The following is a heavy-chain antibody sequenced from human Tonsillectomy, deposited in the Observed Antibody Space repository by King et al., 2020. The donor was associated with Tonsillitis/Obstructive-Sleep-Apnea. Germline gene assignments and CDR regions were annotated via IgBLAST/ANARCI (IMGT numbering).Heavy chain of an antibody. CDR2: IDPSDSYT. CDR3: ARHRYLNSSPVFDY. V-gene: IGHV5-10-1*03. Sequence: DVQLVQSGAEVRKPGESLRISCKTSGYSFTNYWITWVRQLPGKGLEWMGRIDPSDSYTNYSPSFQGHVTFSSDKSNSTAFLHWSSLRASDTAIYFCARHRYLNSSPVFDYWGQGTVVTVSS. D-gene: IGHD6-6*01. CDR1: GYSFTNYW. J-gene: IGHJ4*02.